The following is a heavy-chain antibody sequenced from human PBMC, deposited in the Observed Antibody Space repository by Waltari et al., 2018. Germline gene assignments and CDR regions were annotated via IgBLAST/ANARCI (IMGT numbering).Heavy chain of an antibody. CDR1: GFTFNNYE. CDR3: VRGVGVQNWIDP. Sequence: EVQLVEAGGGLVQPGGSVRLSCAASGFTFNNYEMNWVRQAPGKGLEWVSYISSSGSTIYYADFVKGRFTISRDNAKNSLYLQMNSLRAEDTAVYYCVRGVGVQNWIDPWGQGTLVTVSS. V-gene: IGHV3-48*03. J-gene: IGHJ5*02. CDR2: ISSSGSTI. D-gene: IGHD6-6*01.